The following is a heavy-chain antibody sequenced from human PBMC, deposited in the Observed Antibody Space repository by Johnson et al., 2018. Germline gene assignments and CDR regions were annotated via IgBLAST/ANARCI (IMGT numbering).Heavy chain of an antibody. D-gene: IGHD4-23*01. CDR3: ARESRHMTTVETRPQRPYDAFDI. V-gene: IGHV3-30*03. J-gene: IGHJ3*02. CDR1: GFTFSTYG. CDR2: ISYDGSNK. Sequence: QERLVESGGGAVQPGRSLRLSCGASGFTFSTYGMHWVRQAPGKGLEWVAVISYDGSNKYYADSVKGRFIISRDNSKNTLYLKMNSLRVEDTAVYFCARESRHMTTVETRPQRPYDAFDIWGQGTMVTVSS.